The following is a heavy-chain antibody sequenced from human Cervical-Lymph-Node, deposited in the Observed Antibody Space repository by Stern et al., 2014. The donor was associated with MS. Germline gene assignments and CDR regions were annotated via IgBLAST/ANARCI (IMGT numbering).Heavy chain of an antibody. CDR1: GGSISSSSYY. CDR2: IYYSGST. D-gene: IGHD3-16*02. V-gene: IGHV4-39*01. CDR3: ASPYYDYVWGSYRYTGFDY. Sequence: QVQLQESGPGLVKPSETLSLTCTVSGGSISSSSYYWGWIRQPPGKGLEWIGSIYYSGSTYYNPSLKSRVTISVDTSKNQFSLKLSSVTAADTAVYYCASPYYDYVWGSYRYTGFDYWGQGTLVTVSS. J-gene: IGHJ4*02.